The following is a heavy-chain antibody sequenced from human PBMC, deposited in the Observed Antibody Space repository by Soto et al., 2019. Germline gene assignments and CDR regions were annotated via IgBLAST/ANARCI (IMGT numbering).Heavy chain of an antibody. CDR3: AKDLATVVTPFDY. CDR2: ISGSGGST. V-gene: IGHV3-23*01. D-gene: IGHD4-17*01. CDR1: GFTVSSNY. Sequence: GGSLRLSCAASGFTVSSNYMSWVRQAPGKGLEWVSAISGSGGSTYYADSVKGRFTISRDNSKNTLYLQMNSLRAEDTAVYYCAKDLATVVTPFDYWGQGTLVTVSS. J-gene: IGHJ4*02.